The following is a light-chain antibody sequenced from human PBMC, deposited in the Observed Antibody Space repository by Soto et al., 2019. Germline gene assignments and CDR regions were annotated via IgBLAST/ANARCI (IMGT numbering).Light chain of an antibody. Sequence: DLQMTQSPSTLSASVGDRVTITCRASQSISSWLAWYQQKPGKAPKLLIYKASTLESGVPSRFSGSGSGTEFTLTISSLQPDDFATYYCQQYASYSLTFGGGPKVEMK. J-gene: IGKJ4*01. V-gene: IGKV1-5*03. CDR1: QSISSW. CDR3: QQYASYSLT. CDR2: KAS.